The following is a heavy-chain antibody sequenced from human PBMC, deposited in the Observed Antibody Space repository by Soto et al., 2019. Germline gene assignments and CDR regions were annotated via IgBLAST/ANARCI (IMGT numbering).Heavy chain of an antibody. V-gene: IGHV4-4*07. CDR2: IHASGIT. CDR3: SREMDVPMSRYYFDY. CDR1: GDSISDYY. Sequence: VQLQESGPGLVKPSETLSLTCSVSGDSISDYYWSWIRQPAGKGLEWIGRIHASGITTYKPSLKSRVTMSIATSRNQFSLNLKSVTAADTAVYFCSREMDVPMSRYYFDYWGQGALVTVSS. J-gene: IGHJ4*02. D-gene: IGHD3-10*02.